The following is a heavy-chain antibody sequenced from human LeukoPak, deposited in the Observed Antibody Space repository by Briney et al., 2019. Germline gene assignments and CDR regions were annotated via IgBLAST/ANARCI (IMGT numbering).Heavy chain of an antibody. CDR3: ARDGGEGAFDI. CDR2: ISSSSSYI. V-gene: IGHV3-21*01. D-gene: IGHD3-10*01. Sequence: PGGSLRLSCAASGFTFSSYSMDWVRQAPGKGLEWVSSISSSSSYIYYADSVKGRFTISRDNAKNSLYLQMNSLRAEDTAVYYCARDGGEGAFDIWGQGTMVTVSS. J-gene: IGHJ3*02. CDR1: GFTFSSYS.